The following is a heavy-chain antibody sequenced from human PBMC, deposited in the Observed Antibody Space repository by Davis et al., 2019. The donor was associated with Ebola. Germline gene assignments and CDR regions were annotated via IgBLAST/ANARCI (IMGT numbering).Heavy chain of an antibody. CDR2: IIPIFGTA. CDR1: GGTFSSYA. V-gene: IGHV1-69*06. Sequence: SVKVSCKASGGTFSSYAISWVRQAPGQGLEWMGGIIPIFGTANYAQKFQGRVTITADKSTSTAYMELSSLRSEDTAVYYCASNILTFGGVIVYYGMDVWGQGTTVTVSS. D-gene: IGHD3-16*02. J-gene: IGHJ6*02. CDR3: ASNILTFGGVIVYYGMDV.